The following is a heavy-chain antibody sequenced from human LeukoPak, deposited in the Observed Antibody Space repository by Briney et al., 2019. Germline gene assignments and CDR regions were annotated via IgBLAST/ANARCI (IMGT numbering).Heavy chain of an antibody. D-gene: IGHD2-2*01. CDR2: INHSGST. J-gene: IGHJ6*02. CDR1: GGSFSGYY. CDR3: ATVVGRYGMDV. V-gene: IGHV4-34*01. Sequence: SETLSLTCAVYGGSFSGYYWSWIRQPPGKGLEWIGEINHSGSTNYNPSLKGRVTISVDTSKNQFSLKLSSVTAADTAVYYCATVVGRYGMDVWGQGTTVTVSS.